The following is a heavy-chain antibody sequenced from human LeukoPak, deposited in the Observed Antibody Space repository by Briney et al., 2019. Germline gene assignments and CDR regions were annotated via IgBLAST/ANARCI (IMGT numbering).Heavy chain of an antibody. CDR2: IKQDGSER. D-gene: IGHD4-17*01. Sequence: GGSLRLSCAAFKFNFSNFWMTWVRQVPGKGLEWVANIKQDGSERNYVDSVKGRFTISRDNAKNSLYLQMNSLRAEDTAVYYCAREGDDYGDYGGQGYWGQGTLVTVSS. J-gene: IGHJ4*02. V-gene: IGHV3-7*01. CDR3: AREGDDYGDYGGQGY. CDR1: KFNFSNFW.